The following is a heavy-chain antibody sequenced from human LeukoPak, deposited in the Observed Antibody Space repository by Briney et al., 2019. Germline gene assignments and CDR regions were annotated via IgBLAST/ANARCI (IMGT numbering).Heavy chain of an antibody. J-gene: IGHJ4*02. D-gene: IGHD3-9*01. V-gene: IGHV3-48*03. Sequence: GGSLRLSCVVSGFTFSSYEMNWVRQAPGKGLEWVSYISSSGHSIYYADSVKGRFTISRDNAKNSLNLQMNSLRAEDTAVYYCARVGGDWLLFDYWGQGTLVPVSS. CDR1: GFTFSSYE. CDR3: ARVGGDWLLFDY. CDR2: ISSSGHSI.